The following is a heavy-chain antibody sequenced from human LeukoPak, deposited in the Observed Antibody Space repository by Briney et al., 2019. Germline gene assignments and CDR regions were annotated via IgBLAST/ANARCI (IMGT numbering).Heavy chain of an antibody. D-gene: IGHD2-8*01. CDR3: STDPRLLMY. CDR1: GFGFSDSY. V-gene: IGHV3-11*01. Sequence: GGSLRLSCVVSGFGFSDSYMTWIRQTPGKGLEWLAYISGSGSDIYYADSVKGRFTISRDNAKNSLYLQMNSLRPEDTALYYCSTDPRLLMYWGHGTLVTVSS. J-gene: IGHJ4*01. CDR2: ISGSGSDI.